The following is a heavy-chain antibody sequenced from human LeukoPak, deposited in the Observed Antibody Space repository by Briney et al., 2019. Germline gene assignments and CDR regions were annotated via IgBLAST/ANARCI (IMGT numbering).Heavy chain of an antibody. CDR1: GVSISSSEW. J-gene: IGHJ4*02. D-gene: IGHD3-9*01. V-gene: IGHV4-4*02. CDR3: GKTDIYFNPIDY. Sequence: SETLSLTCAVSGVSISSSEWWIWVRQPPGQGLEWIGEIHRDGRTRYNPSLKSRVTMSMDYSKNQFSLSVTSVTAADTAIYYCGKTDIYFNPIDYWGPGSLVTVSS. CDR2: IHRDGRT.